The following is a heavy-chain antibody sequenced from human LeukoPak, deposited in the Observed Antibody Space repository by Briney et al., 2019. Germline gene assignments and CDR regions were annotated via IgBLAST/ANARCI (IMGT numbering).Heavy chain of an antibody. J-gene: IGHJ5*02. Sequence: SSETLSLTCTVSGGSISGYYWSWIRQPPGKGLEWIGYIYYSGSTNYNPSLKSRVTISVDTSKNQFSLKLSSVTAADTAVYYCARHGSGSYSWFDPWGQGTLVTVSS. CDR2: IYYSGST. V-gene: IGHV4-59*01. CDR1: GGSISGYY. CDR3: ARHGSGSYSWFDP. D-gene: IGHD3-10*01.